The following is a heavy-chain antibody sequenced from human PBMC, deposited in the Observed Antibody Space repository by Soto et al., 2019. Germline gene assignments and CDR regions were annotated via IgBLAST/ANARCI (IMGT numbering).Heavy chain of an antibody. CDR2: IYRCGST. CDR1: GYSISRGYY. CDR3: ARVDSSSGFDY. Sequence: SETLSPTCAVSGYSISRGYYWGWIRQPPGQGLEWIGSIYRCGSTYYNPSLKSRVTMSEDTSKNQFSLRLTSVTAADTAVYYCARVDSSSGFDYWGQGTLVTISS. D-gene: IGHD6-6*01. J-gene: IGHJ4*02. V-gene: IGHV4-38-2*01.